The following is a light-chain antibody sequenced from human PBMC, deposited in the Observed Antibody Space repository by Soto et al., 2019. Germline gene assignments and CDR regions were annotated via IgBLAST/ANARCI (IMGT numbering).Light chain of an antibody. Sequence: IVLTQSPATLSSFPGDRVTLSCRASQYINTRLAWYQHRPGPAPRLLIYAASNRATGTPDRFSGSGSGTDFTLTISRMEPDEFAVYYRKQYGSSGTFGQGTQVEIK. V-gene: IGKV3-20*01. CDR3: KQYGSSGT. CDR2: AAS. CDR1: QYINTR. J-gene: IGKJ1*01.